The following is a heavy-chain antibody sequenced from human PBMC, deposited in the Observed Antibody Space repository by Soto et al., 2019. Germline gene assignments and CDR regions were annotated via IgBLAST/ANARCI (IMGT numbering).Heavy chain of an antibody. V-gene: IGHV3-74*01. D-gene: IGHD6-19*01. CDR1: GFTFSSYW. Sequence: GGSLRLSCAASGFTFSSYWMHWVRQAPGKGLVWVSRINSDGSSTSYADSVKGRFTISRDNAKNTLYLQMNSLRAEDRAVYYCARAQVGQWSPLNKEYWFDPWGQGTLVTVSS. CDR3: ARAQVGQWSPLNKEYWFDP. J-gene: IGHJ5*02. CDR2: INSDGSST.